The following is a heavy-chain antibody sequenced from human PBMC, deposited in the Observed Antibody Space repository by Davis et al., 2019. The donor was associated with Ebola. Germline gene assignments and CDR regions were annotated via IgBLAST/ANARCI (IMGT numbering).Heavy chain of an antibody. D-gene: IGHD4-11*01. CDR3: TVTTTHDDY. CDR1: GFTFSSYA. CDR2: IRSKAYGGTT. J-gene: IGHJ4*02. Sequence: GGSLRLSCAASGFTFSSYAMSWVRQTPGKGLEWVGFIRSKAYGGTTEYAASVKGRFTISRDDSKTIAYLQMNSLKTEDTAVYYCTVTTTHDDYWGQGTLVTVSS. V-gene: IGHV3-49*04.